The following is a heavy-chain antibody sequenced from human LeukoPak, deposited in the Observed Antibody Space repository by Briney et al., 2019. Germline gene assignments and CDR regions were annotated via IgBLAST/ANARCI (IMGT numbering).Heavy chain of an antibody. CDR3: ARDFSEFGFNSGSVDT. D-gene: IGHD6-19*01. J-gene: IGHJ5*02. CDR1: GFTFDTYA. CDR2: ITYDGSNK. V-gene: IGHV3-30-3*01. Sequence: GRSLRLSCAASGFTFDTYALHWVRQAPGKGLEWMAVITYDGSNKYYADSVKGRFTISRDKSRKTLYLQMSSLRVEDTAIYYCARDFSEFGFNSGSVDTWGQGTLVTVSS.